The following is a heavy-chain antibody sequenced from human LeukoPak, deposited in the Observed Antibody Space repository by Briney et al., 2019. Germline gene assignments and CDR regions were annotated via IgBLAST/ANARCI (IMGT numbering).Heavy chain of an antibody. D-gene: IGHD1-1*01. V-gene: IGHV1-69*01. CDR1: GYSFTSYW. CDR3: ARDRRQPDAFDI. J-gene: IGHJ3*02. Sequence: KISCKGSGYSFTSYWIGWVRQAPGQGLEWMGGIIPIFGTANYAQKFQGRVTITADESTSTAYMELSSLRSEDTAVYYCARDRRQPDAFDIWGQGTMVTVSS. CDR2: IIPIFGTA.